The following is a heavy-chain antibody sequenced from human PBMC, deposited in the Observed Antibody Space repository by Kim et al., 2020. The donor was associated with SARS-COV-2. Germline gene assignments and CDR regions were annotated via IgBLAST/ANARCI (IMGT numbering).Heavy chain of an antibody. CDR3: AGGPGDPYYDFWSGYYIAFDY. V-gene: IGHV1-69*13. D-gene: IGHD3-3*01. Sequence: SVKVSCKASGGTFSSYAISWVRQAPGQGLEWMGGIIPIFGTANYAQKFQGRVTITADESTSTAYMELSSLRSEDTAVYYCAGGPGDPYYDFWSGYYIAFDYWGQGTLVTVSS. J-gene: IGHJ4*02. CDR1: GGTFSSYA. CDR2: IIPIFGTA.